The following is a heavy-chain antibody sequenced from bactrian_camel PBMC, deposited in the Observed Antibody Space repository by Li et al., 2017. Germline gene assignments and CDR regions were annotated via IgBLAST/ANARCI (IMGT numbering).Heavy chain of an antibody. D-gene: IGHD2*01. J-gene: IGHJ4*01. CDR1: GYASVRKC. CDR3: RPRTGARTIVLVVTSERITT. V-gene: IGHV3S1*01. CDR2: IAAGWGSV. Sequence: HVQLVESGGDLVQPGGSLRLSCTASGYASVRKCMGWFRQAPGKEREGVAAIAAGWGSVYYADSVKGRFTISQDNAKNMIYLQMNNLRPEDTACTTVRPRTGARTIVLVVTSERITTTARGPRSPSP.